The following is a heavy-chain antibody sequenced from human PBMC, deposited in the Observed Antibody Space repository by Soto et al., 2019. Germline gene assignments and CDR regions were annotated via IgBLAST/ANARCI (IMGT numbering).Heavy chain of an antibody. D-gene: IGHD6-19*01. CDR3: ALVERPYSSGWFIVRWFDP. CDR2: INSDKSRT. J-gene: IGHJ5*02. V-gene: IGHV3-74*01. Sequence: PGGSLRLSCAASGFTFSSYWMHWVRQAPGKGLVWVSRINSDKSRTSYAESVKGRYTISRDNAKNTMYLQMNSLRAEDTAENYCALVERPYSSGWFIVRWFDPWGQGTLVTVSS. CDR1: GFTFSSYW.